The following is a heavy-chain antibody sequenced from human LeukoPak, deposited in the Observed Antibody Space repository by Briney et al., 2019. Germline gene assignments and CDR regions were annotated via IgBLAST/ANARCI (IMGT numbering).Heavy chain of an antibody. D-gene: IGHD6-19*01. CDR1: GFTFSTYT. V-gene: IGHV3-21*01. J-gene: IGHJ4*02. Sequence: GGSLRLSCAASGFTFSTYTMNWVRQAPGKGLEWVSSISSSSGYIYYADSVKGRFTISRDNAKNSLYLQMNSLRAEDTAVYYCARGPPRTAVAGTLYYFDYWGQGTLVTVSS. CDR2: ISSSSGYI. CDR3: ARGPPRTAVAGTLYYFDY.